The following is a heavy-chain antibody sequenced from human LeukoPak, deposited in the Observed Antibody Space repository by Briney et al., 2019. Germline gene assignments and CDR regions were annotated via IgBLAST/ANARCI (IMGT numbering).Heavy chain of an antibody. V-gene: IGHV4-34*01. J-gene: IGHJ4*02. D-gene: IGHD3-16*01. CDR1: GGSFSGYY. CDR2: INHSGST. Sequence: SETLSLTCAVYGGSFSGYYWSWIRQPPGKGLEWIGEINHSGSTNYNPSLKSRVTISVDTSKNQFSLKLSSVTAADTAVYYCASWGRGSSYFDYWGQGTLVTVSS. CDR3: ASWGRGSSYFDY.